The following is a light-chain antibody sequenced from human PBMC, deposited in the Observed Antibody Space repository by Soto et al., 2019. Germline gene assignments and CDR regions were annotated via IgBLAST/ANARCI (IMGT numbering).Light chain of an antibody. Sequence: QSVLTQPPSASGSPGQSVAISCTGTSSDVGAYNFVSWYQQHPGKAPKLMIYDVSKRPSGVPDRFSGSKSGNTASLTVSGLQAEDEADYYCTSYTASSIYVFGTGTKVTVL. CDR2: DVS. J-gene: IGLJ1*01. V-gene: IGLV2-8*01. CDR1: SSDVGAYNF. CDR3: TSYTASSIYV.